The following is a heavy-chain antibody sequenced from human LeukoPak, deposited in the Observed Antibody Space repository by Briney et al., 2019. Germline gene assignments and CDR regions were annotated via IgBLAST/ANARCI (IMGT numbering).Heavy chain of an antibody. CDR2: IVVGSGNT. Sequence: GASVKVSCTASGFTFTSSAVQWVRQARGQRLDWLRWIVVGSGNTNYAQKFQERVTITRDMSTSTAYMELSSLRSEDTAVYYCAAISYYDSSGYHFDYWGQGTLVTVSS. V-gene: IGHV1-58*01. CDR1: GFTFTSSA. D-gene: IGHD3-22*01. J-gene: IGHJ4*02. CDR3: AAISYYDSSGYHFDY.